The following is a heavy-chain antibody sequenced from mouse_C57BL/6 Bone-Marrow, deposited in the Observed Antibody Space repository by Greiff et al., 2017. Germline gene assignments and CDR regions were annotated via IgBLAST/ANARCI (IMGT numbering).Heavy chain of an antibody. CDR1: GFSFNTYA. D-gene: IGHD2-3*01. J-gene: IGHJ1*03. CDR3: VRHDDGYYFYWYCDV. CDR2: IRSKSNNYAT. V-gene: IGHV10-1*01. Sequence: EVKLQESGGGLVQPKGSLKLSCAASGFSFNTYAMNWVRQAPGKGLEWVARIRSKSNNYATYYADSVKDRFTISRDDSESMLYLQMNNLKTEDTAMYYCVRHDDGYYFYWYCDVWGTGTTVTVAS.